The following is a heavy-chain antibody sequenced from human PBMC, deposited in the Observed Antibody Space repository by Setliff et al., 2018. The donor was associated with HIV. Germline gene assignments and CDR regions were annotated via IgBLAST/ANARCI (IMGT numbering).Heavy chain of an antibody. CDR2: ISGDSRYI. D-gene: IGHD3-22*01. CDR1: GFTFRNYN. Sequence: PGGSLRLSCEVSGFTFRNYNLNWVRQAPGKGLEWISSISGDSRYIYYIDSVKGRFTISRDNGRNSLFLQMHSLRAEDTAVYYCVRDPASSAYYARFDYWGQGTLVTVSS. J-gene: IGHJ4*02. CDR3: VRDPASSAYYARFDY. V-gene: IGHV3-21*01.